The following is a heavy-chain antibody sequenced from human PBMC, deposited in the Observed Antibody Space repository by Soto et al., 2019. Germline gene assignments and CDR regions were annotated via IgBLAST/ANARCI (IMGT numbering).Heavy chain of an antibody. CDR1: GFTFSSFV. CDR3: VRRAITATTKWGAFDV. J-gene: IGHJ3*01. V-gene: IGHV3-23*01. D-gene: IGHD1-20*01. Sequence: EVQLLESGGGLVQPGGSLRLSCAASGFTFSSFVMNWVRQAPGKGLEWVSTISTGADVSRYTDSVKGRSTISRDNSRRTLHLQMDSLRVEDAAVYFCVRRAITATTKWGAFDVWGQGTAVTVSS. CDR2: ISTGADVS.